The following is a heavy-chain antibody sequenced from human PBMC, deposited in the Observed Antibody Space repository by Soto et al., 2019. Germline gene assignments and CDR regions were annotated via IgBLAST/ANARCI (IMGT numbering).Heavy chain of an antibody. Sequence: QVQLVQSGAEVKKPGASVTVSCKASGYRFSDYYLHWVRQAPGQGPEWMGWMNPNSGDTKYAQKFKGRVTMTRDTSVRTALMELKWLKSDDTAVYYCARESGGATATLDYYYFYMDVWGIGTTVTVSS. J-gene: IGHJ6*03. CDR2: MNPNSGDT. V-gene: IGHV1-2*02. CDR3: ARESGGATATLDYYYFYMDV. CDR1: GYRFSDYY. D-gene: IGHD5-12*01.